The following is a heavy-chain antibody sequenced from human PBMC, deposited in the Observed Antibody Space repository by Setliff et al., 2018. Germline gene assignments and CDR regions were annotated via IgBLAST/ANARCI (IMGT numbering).Heavy chain of an antibody. D-gene: IGHD3-3*01. J-gene: IGHJ5*02. V-gene: IGHV1-69*06. CDR1: GYTFTGYY. CDR2: IIPIFGTA. Sequence: SVKVSCKASGYTFTGYYMHWVRQAPGQGLEWMGRIIPIFGTANYAQKFQGRVTITADKSTSTAYMELSSLRSEDTAVYYCARGYRGYYNFWSGSQGANWFDPWGQGTLVTVSS. CDR3: ARGYRGYYNFWSGSQGANWFDP.